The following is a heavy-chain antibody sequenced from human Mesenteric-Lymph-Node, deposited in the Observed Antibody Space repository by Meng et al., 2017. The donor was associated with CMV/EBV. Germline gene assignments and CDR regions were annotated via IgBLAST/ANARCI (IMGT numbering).Heavy chain of an antibody. CDR1: GGTLNSYG. CDR2: IIPLFGTT. Sequence: SVKVSCKASGGTLNSYGIAWVRQAPGQGLEWMGGIIPLFGTTNYAQNFQGRVTITTDESTSTAYMELSSLRSEDTAVYYCARRLNHDNSGSWYWYFDLWGRGTLVTVSS. CDR3: ARRLNHDNSGSWYWYFDL. V-gene: IGHV1-69*05. J-gene: IGHJ2*01. D-gene: IGHD3-22*01.